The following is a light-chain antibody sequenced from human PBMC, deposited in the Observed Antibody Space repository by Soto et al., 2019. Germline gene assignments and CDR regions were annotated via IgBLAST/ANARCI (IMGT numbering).Light chain of an antibody. CDR2: DAS. V-gene: IGKV3-20*01. CDR3: HQYAASPLT. Sequence: EIVLTQSPGTLSLSPGERATLSCRASQSVGHNYLAWFQQKPGQAPRLLIYDASSRATGIPDRFSGSGSGTDFTLTISRLEPEDFAVFYCHQYAASPLTFGGGTKVEIK. CDR1: QSVGHNY. J-gene: IGKJ4*01.